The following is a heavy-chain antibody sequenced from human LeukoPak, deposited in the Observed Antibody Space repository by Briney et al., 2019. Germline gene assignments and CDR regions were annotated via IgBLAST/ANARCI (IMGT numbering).Heavy chain of an antibody. Sequence: GGSLRLSCAASGFSFSNYDMHWGRQVAGKGLEWVSSIGTIGDTFYPGSVKGRFTISRENAKNSLYLQMNSLRAGDTAVYYCARATVIGDVPVPGYMDVWGKGTTVTVSS. CDR2: IGTIGDT. J-gene: IGHJ6*03. V-gene: IGHV3-13*01. D-gene: IGHD2-21*01. CDR1: GFSFSNYD. CDR3: ARATVIGDVPVPGYMDV.